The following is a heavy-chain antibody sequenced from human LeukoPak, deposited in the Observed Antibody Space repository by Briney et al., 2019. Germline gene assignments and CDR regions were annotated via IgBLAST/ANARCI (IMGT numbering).Heavy chain of an antibody. D-gene: IGHD5-18*01. CDR2: INHSGST. J-gene: IGHJ4*02. CDR3: ARGKQLWVRWTSNFDY. V-gene: IGHV4-34*01. Sequence: PSETLSLTCAVYGGSFSGYYWSWIRQPPGKGLEWIGEINHSGSTNYNPSLKSRVTISVDTSKNQFSLKLSSVTAADTAVYYCARGKQLWVRWTSNFDYWGQGTLVTVSS. CDR1: GGSFSGYY.